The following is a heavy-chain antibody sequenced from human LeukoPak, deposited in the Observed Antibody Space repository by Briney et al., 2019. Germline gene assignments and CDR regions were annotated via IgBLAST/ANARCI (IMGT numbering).Heavy chain of an antibody. CDR3: AKSILTGYYPTDY. D-gene: IGHD3-9*01. V-gene: IGHV3-30*18. Sequence: GGSLRLSCAASGFTFSSYGMHWVRQAPGKGLEWVAVISYDGSNKYYADSVKGRFTISRDNSKSTLYLQMNSLRAEDTAVYYCAKSILTGYYPTDYWGQGTLVTVSS. CDR2: ISYDGSNK. J-gene: IGHJ4*02. CDR1: GFTFSSYG.